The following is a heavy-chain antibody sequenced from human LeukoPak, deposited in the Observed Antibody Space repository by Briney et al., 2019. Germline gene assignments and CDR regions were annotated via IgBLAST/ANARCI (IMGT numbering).Heavy chain of an antibody. D-gene: IGHD3-10*01. CDR1: GYTFTSYD. J-gene: IGHJ6*02. V-gene: IGHV1-8*01. Sequence: ASVKVSCKASGYTFTSYDINWVRQATGQGLEWMGWMNPNSGNTGYAQKFRGRVTMTRNTSISTAYMELSSLRSEDTAVYYCARGRILWFGDYYYGMDVWGQGTTVTVSS. CDR2: MNPNSGNT. CDR3: ARGRILWFGDYYYGMDV.